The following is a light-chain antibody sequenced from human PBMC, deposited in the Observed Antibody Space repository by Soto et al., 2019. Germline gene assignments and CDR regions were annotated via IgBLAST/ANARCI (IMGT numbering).Light chain of an antibody. J-gene: IGKJ1*01. V-gene: IGKV3-15*01. CDR1: QNIRSD. CDR2: GAS. Sequence: MTQSPATLSVSPGERVTLSCRASQNIRSDLAWYQQKPGQAPRLLMYGASIRATGIPARFRGSGSGTDFTLTISSLQSEDLALYYCQQYINWTFGQGTKVDIK. CDR3: QQYINWT.